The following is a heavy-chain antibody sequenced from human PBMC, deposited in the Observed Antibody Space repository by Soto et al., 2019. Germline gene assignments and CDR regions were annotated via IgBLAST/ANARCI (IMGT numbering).Heavy chain of an antibody. CDR2: IIPILGTS. D-gene: IGHD3-16*02. V-gene: IGHV1-69*12. CDR1: GGTFSSYG. Sequence: QVQLVQSGAEVKKPGSSVKVSCKASGGTFSSYGIDWVRQAPGQGLEWMGGIIPILGTSNYAQKFQGRVTITADESTSTAYMDLSSLRSEDTAVYYCAGAGYVWGSYRNDAFDIWGQGTMVTVSS. CDR3: AGAGYVWGSYRNDAFDI. J-gene: IGHJ3*02.